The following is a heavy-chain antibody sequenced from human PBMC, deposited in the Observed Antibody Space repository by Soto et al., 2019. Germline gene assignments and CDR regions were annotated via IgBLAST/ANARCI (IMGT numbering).Heavy chain of an antibody. CDR2: IIPIFGTA. J-gene: IGHJ2*01. CDR1: GGTFSSYA. Sequence: QVQLVQSGAEVKKPGSSVKVSCKASGGTFSSYAISWVRQAPGQGLEWMGGIIPIFGTANYAQKFQGRVXSXAXXSTSTAYMELSSLRSEDTAVYYCARDPHYGDPPDLWGRGTLVTVSS. D-gene: IGHD4-17*01. CDR3: ARDPHYGDPPDL. V-gene: IGHV1-69*12.